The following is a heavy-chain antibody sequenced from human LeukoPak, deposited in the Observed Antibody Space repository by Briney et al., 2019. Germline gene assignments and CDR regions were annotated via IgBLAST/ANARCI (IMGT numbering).Heavy chain of an antibody. CDR1: GGSISSYY. CDR2: IYTSGST. D-gene: IGHD3-16*01. J-gene: IGHJ4*02. CDR3: ARLWSHSKTEDY. Sequence: SETLSLTCTVSGGSISSYYWSWIRQPPGKGLEWIGYIYTSGSTNYNPSLKSRVTISVDTSKNQFSLKLSSVTAADTAVYYCARLWSHSKTEDYWGQGTVVTVSS. V-gene: IGHV4-4*09.